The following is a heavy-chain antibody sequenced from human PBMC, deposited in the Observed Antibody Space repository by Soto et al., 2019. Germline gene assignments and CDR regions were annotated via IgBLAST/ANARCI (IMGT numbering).Heavy chain of an antibody. Sequence: NPSETLSLTCTVSDGSINSSGYYWSWIRQHPGKGLEWIGYISYNGSTCYSPSLKSRVTISVDMSKNQFSLELSSVTAADTAVYYCARAGGYYYESSGYLDYWGQGTLVTVSS. CDR1: DGSINSSGYY. J-gene: IGHJ4*02. CDR3: ARAGGYYYESSGYLDY. D-gene: IGHD3-22*01. CDR2: ISYNGST. V-gene: IGHV4-31*03.